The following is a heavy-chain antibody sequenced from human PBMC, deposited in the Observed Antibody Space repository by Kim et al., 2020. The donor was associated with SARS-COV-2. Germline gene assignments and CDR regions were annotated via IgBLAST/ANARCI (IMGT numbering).Heavy chain of an antibody. V-gene: IGHV3-20*04. Sequence: GGSLRLSCAASGFTFDDYGMSWVRQAPGKGLEWVSGINWNGGSTGYADSVKGRFTISRDNAKNSLYLQMNSLRAEDTALYYCARAVGGSYTSYYYYYMDVWGKGTTVTVSS. CDR2: INWNGGST. CDR3: ARAVGGSYTSYYYYYMDV. D-gene: IGHD1-26*01. CDR1: GFTFDDYG. J-gene: IGHJ6*03.